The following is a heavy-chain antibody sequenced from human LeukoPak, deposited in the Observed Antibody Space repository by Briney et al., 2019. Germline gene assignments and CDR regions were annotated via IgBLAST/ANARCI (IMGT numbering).Heavy chain of an antibody. CDR2: ISVSGTGT. J-gene: IGHJ4*02. V-gene: IGHV3-23*01. Sequence: PGGSLSLSCAASGFTFSSYAMNWVRQAPGKGLEWVSAISVSGTGTYYADSVKGRFTISRDNSKNTLYLQMNGLRAEDTAVYYCAKVAMTTVTVYFDYLGQGTLVTVSS. CDR1: GFTFSSYA. CDR3: AKVAMTTVTVYFDY. D-gene: IGHD4-17*01.